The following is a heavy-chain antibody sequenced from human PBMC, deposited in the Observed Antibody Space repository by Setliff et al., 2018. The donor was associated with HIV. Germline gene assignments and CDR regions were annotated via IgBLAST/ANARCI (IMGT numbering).Heavy chain of an antibody. V-gene: IGHV3-23*01. Sequence: GGSLRLSCAASGFIFSSYAMNWVRQAPGKGLERVSAISGSADSTYYAHSVRGRFTISRDNSKNTLYLQMGSLRAEDTAVYFCAKDKNKALSSGSPFQHWGQGTLVTVSS. CDR3: AKDKNKALSSGSPFQH. J-gene: IGHJ1*01. CDR1: GFIFSSYA. D-gene: IGHD3-22*01. CDR2: ISGSADST.